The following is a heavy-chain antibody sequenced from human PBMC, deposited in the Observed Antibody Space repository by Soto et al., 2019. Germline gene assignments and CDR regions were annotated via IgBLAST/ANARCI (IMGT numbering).Heavy chain of an antibody. V-gene: IGHV3-48*02. CDR3: ARDGRWNYDGYYYYGMDV. Sequence: EVQLVESGGGLVQPGGSLRLSCAASGFTFSSYSMNWVRQAPGKGLEWVSYISSSSSTIYYADSVKGRFTISRDNAKNSLYLQMNSLRDEDTAVYYCARDGRWNYDGYYYYGMDVWGQGTTVTVSS. J-gene: IGHJ6*02. CDR2: ISSSSSTI. CDR1: GFTFSSYS. D-gene: IGHD1-7*01.